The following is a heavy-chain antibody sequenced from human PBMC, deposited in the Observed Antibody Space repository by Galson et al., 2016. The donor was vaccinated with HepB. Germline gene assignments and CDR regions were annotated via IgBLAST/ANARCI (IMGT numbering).Heavy chain of an antibody. CDR1: GFSVTSKN. J-gene: IGHJ5*02. Sequence: SLRLSCAASGFSVTSKNMHWVRQAPGKGLERLSSLYRVDSSYYADAVKGRFTIARDNSQNMVLLQKTGLRAEETAIYYCTKGENFYANGGYTAAFDPWGQGTLVIVSS. D-gene: IGHD2-15*01. CDR3: TKGENFYANGGYTAAFDP. CDR2: LYRVDSS. V-gene: IGHV3-66*01.